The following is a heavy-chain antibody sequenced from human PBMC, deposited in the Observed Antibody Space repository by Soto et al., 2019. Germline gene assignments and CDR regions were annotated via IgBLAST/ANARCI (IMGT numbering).Heavy chain of an antibody. CDR2: INPNSGGT. D-gene: IGHD6-13*01. Sequence: ASVKVSCKASGYTFTGYYMHWVRQAPGQGLEWMGWINPNSGGTNYAQKFQGWVTMTRDTSISTAYMELSRLRSDDTAVYYCARDLIAAAEAYYGMDPWGQGTLVTVSS. CDR3: ARDLIAAAEAYYGMDP. J-gene: IGHJ5*02. CDR1: GYTFTGYY. V-gene: IGHV1-2*04.